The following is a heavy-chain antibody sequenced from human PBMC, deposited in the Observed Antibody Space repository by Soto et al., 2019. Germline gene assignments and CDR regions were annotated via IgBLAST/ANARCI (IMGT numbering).Heavy chain of an antibody. CDR3: AKAPGAVRYCSGGSCYPHDAFDI. J-gene: IGHJ3*02. D-gene: IGHD2-15*01. CDR1: GFTFSSYA. Sequence: GGSLRLSCAASGFTFSSYAMSWVRQAPGKGLEWVSAISGSGGSTYYADSVKGRFTISRDNSKNTLYLQMNSLRAEDTAVYYCAKAPGAVRYCSGGSCYPHDAFDIWGQGTVVTVSS. CDR2: ISGSGGST. V-gene: IGHV3-23*01.